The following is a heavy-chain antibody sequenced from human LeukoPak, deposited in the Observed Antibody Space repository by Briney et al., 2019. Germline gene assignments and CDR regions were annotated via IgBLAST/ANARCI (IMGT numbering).Heavy chain of an antibody. CDR1: GFTFSDLE. CDR2: ISRRGSTT. CDR3: ARYRPRTTKGGGFDY. V-gene: IGHV3-48*03. Sequence: GGSLRLSCAASGFTFSDLEMNWVRQAPGKGLEWVSDISRRGSTTYYADSVKGRFTISRDNAKNSLYLQMNSLRVEDTAVYYCARYRPRTTKGGGFDYWGQGTLVTVSS. D-gene: IGHD2-15*01. J-gene: IGHJ4*02.